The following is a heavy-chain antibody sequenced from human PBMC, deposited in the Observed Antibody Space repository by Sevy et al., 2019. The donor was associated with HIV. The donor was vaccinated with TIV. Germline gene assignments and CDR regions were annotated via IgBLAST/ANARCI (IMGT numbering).Heavy chain of an antibody. J-gene: IGHJ3*02. Sequence: SETLSLTCTVSGGSINSDHWNWIRQPPGKGLEWIGYVYYTGGTNYNPTLKNRITISVDRTKNQFSLKLTSVTAADTAVYYCARRNDFDIWGQGTMVTVSS. V-gene: IGHV4-59*08. CDR3: ARRNDFDI. CDR1: GGSINSDH. CDR2: VYYTGGT.